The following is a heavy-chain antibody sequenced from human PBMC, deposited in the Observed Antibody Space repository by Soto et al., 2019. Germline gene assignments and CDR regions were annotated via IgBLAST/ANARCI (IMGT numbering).Heavy chain of an antibody. Sequence: SETLSLTCTVSGGSISGYYWSWIRQPPGKGLEWIGYIYYSGSTNYNPSLKSRVTISVDTSKNQISLKLSSVTAADTAVYYCARVLHDYVWGSYRYSWFDPWGQGTLVTVSS. V-gene: IGHV4-59*08. D-gene: IGHD3-16*02. CDR3: ARVLHDYVWGSYRYSWFDP. CDR1: GGSISGYY. CDR2: IYYSGST. J-gene: IGHJ5*02.